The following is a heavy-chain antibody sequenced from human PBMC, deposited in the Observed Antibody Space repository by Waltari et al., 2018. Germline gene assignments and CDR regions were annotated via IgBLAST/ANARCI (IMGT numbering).Heavy chain of an antibody. D-gene: IGHD3-3*01. CDR2: INHSSGGT. CDR1: GYTFTAYY. CDR3: ARRAEEWSTRSFHDY. Sequence: QVQLVQSGAEVKKPGASVTVSCKPSGYTFTAYYIHWVRQAPGQGLEWMGWINHSSGGTSYAQNFQGRVAMTRDTSITTAYMELSGLRSDDTAVYYCARRAEEWSTRSFHDYWGQGTLVTVSS. V-gene: IGHV1-2*02. J-gene: IGHJ4*02.